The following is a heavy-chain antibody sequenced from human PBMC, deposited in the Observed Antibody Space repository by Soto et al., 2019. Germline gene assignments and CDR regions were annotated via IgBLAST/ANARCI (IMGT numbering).Heavy chain of an antibody. D-gene: IGHD5-18*01. V-gene: IGHV4-34*01. J-gene: IGHJ4*02. CDR3: AIEGNSYGYFYFDY. Sequence: QVRLQQWGAGLLKPSETLSLTCAVYGGSFSGYYWSWIRQPPGKGLEWIGEINDSGSTKYSPSLKSRVTISVDTSKNQFSLKLSSVTAADTAVYYCAIEGNSYGYFYFDYWGQGTLVTVSS. CDR1: GGSFSGYY. CDR2: INDSGST.